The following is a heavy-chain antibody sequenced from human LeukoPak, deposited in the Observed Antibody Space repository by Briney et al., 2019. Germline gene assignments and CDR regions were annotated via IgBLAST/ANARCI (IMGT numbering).Heavy chain of an antibody. CDR3: ARGIPKTAAVAWFDT. J-gene: IGHJ5*02. CDR1: GDSISTDRYY. CDR2: IYTTGTT. Sequence: PSETLSLTCTVSGDSISTDRYYWSWIRQPAGKGLEWIGFIYTTGTTNYNPFLKSRVTMSLDTSKSQFYLNMSSVTAADTAVYYCARGIPKTAAVAWFDTWGQGTLVTVSS. V-gene: IGHV4-61*02. D-gene: IGHD6-13*01.